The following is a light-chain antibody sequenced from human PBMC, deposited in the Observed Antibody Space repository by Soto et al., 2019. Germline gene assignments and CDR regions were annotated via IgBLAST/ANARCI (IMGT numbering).Light chain of an antibody. Sequence: DIQMTQSPSSLSASVGDRVTIPCRASQSISSYLNWYQQKPGKAPKLLIYAASSLQSGVPSRFSGGESGTDFTLTISSLQPEDFASYYCQQSHSTPFTFGPGTKVDVK. CDR2: AAS. J-gene: IGKJ3*01. V-gene: IGKV1-39*01. CDR3: QQSHSTPFT. CDR1: QSISSY.